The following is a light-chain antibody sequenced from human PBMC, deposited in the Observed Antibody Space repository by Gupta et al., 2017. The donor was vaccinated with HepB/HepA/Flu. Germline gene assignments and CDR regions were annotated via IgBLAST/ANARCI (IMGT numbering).Light chain of an antibody. J-gene: IGLJ2*01. Sequence: SYELTPPPPVSVSPGQPARITCSGDALAKQYGYWYQQKPGQAPVVLMYKDTERPSGIPERFSGSSSGTTVTLTISGVQAEDEADYYCQSADTSTTYQIFGGGTKLTVL. CDR1: ALAKQY. CDR3: QSADTSTTYQI. V-gene: IGLV3-25*03. CDR2: KDT.